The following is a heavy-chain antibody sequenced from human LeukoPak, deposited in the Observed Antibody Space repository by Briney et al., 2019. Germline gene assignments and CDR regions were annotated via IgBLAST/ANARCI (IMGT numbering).Heavy chain of an antibody. CDR1: GYTFTSYG. D-gene: IGHD3-22*01. CDR3: ARDRIYDSSGYPSPDAFDI. J-gene: IGHJ3*02. V-gene: IGHV1-18*01. CDR2: ISAYNGNT. Sequence: ASVKVSCKASGYTFTSYGISWVRQAPGQGLEWMGWISAYNGNTNYAQKLQGRVTMTTDTSTSTAYMELRSLRSDDTAVYYCARDRIYDSSGYPSPDAFDIRGQGTMVTVSS.